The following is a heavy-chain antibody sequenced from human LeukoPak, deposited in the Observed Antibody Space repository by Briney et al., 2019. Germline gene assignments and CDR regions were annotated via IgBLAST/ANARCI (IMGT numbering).Heavy chain of an antibody. CDR2: IYYSGST. Sequence: SETLSLTCTVSGGSISSSSYYWGWIRQPPGKGLKWIGSIYYSGSTYYNPSLKSRVTISVDTSKNQFSLKLSSVTAADTAAYYCARQWADFWSGYYLVFDYWGQGTLVTVSS. D-gene: IGHD3-3*01. CDR1: GGSISSSSYY. V-gene: IGHV4-39*01. CDR3: ARQWADFWSGYYLVFDY. J-gene: IGHJ4*02.